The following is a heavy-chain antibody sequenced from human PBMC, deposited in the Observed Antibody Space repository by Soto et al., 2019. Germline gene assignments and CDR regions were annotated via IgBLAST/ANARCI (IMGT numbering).Heavy chain of an antibody. V-gene: IGHV1-8*01. D-gene: IGHD1-1*01. CDR1: GYTFTSYD. J-gene: IGHJ4*02. CDR2: MNPNSGNT. CDR3: ARVHTLERRPGAGY. Sequence: WASVKVSCKASGYTFTSYDINWVRQATGQGLEWMGWMNPNSGNTGYAQKFQGRVTMTRNTSISTAYMELSSLRSEDTAVYYCARVHTLERRPGAGYWGQGTLVTVSS.